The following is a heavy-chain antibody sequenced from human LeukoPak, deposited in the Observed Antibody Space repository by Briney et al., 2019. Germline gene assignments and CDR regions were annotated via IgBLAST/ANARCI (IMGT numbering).Heavy chain of an antibody. D-gene: IGHD4-23*01. J-gene: IGHJ3*02. CDR2: ISGSGGST. V-gene: IGHV3-23*01. CDR3: AKDMSMVVTDAFDI. CDR1: GFTFSSYA. Sequence: GGSLRLSCAASGFTFSSYAMSWVRQAPGKGLVWVSPISGSGGSTNYADSVKGRFTISRDNSKNTLYLQMNSLRAEDKDVFYCAKDMSMVVTDAFDIWGQGTMVTVSS.